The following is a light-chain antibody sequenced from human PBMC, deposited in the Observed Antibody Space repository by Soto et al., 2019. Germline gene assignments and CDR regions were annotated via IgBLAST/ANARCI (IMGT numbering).Light chain of an antibody. CDR3: QQYGSSPWT. Sequence: ESVLTQSPGTLSLSPGERATLSCRASQTVSSSFLAWYQQRPGKAPRLLIFGASSRATRIPDRFSGSGSETDFSLTISRLEPEDFAVYYGQQYGSSPWTCGQGTKVEMK. CDR1: QTVSSSF. V-gene: IGKV3-20*01. J-gene: IGKJ1*01. CDR2: GAS.